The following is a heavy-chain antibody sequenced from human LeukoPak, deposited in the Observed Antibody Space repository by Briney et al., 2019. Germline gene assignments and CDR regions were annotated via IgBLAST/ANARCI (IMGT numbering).Heavy chain of an antibody. CDR1: GVSISSGNW. D-gene: IGHD4-17*01. CDR2: IYRSGST. J-gene: IGHJ4*02. V-gene: IGHV4-4*02. Sequence: PSETLSLTCAVSGVSISSGNWWSWVRQSPGKGLEWIGEIYRSGSTNYNPSLKSRITISIDKSKNQFSLNLKSVTAADTAVYYCARNGAYTLDYWGQGTLVTVPS. CDR3: ARNGAYTLDY.